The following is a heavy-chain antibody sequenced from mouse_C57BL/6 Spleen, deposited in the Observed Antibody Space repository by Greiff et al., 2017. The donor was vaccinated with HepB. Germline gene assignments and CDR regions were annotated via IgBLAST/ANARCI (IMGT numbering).Heavy chain of an antibody. V-gene: IGHV1-52*01. Sequence: QVQLQQPGAELVRPGSSVKLSCKASGYTFTSYWMHWVKQRPIQGLEWIGNIDPSDSETHYNQKFKDKATLTVDKSSSTAYMQLSSLTSEDSAVYYCARVYSNTGYAMDYWGQGTSVTVSS. D-gene: IGHD2-5*01. CDR2: IDPSDSET. CDR1: GYTFTSYW. CDR3: ARVYSNTGYAMDY. J-gene: IGHJ4*01.